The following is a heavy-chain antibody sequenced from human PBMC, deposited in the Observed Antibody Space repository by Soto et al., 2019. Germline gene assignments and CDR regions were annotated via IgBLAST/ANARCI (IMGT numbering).Heavy chain of an antibody. Sequence: QVQLVQSGAEVNKPGSSVKVSCKASGGTFSSYAISWVRQAPGQGLEWMGGIIPIFGTANYAQTFQVRVTITADESTSTAYMELSSLRSEDTAVYYCERGSPGGITLDGMDVWGQGTTVTVSS. J-gene: IGHJ6*02. V-gene: IGHV1-69*01. D-gene: IGHD1-20*01. CDR1: GGTFSSYA. CDR3: ERGSPGGITLDGMDV. CDR2: IIPIFGTA.